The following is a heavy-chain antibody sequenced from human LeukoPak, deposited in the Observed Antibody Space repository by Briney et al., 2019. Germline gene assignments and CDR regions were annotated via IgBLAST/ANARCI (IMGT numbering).Heavy chain of an antibody. J-gene: IGHJ5*02. CDR2: ISAYNGNT. Sequence: ASVKVSCKASGYTFTSYGISWVRQAPGQGLEWMGWISAYNGNTNYAQKLQGRVTMTTDTSTSTAYMELRSLRSDDTAVYYCARDGGYYYGSGTPRFDPWGQGALVTVSS. V-gene: IGHV1-18*01. CDR1: GYTFTSYG. D-gene: IGHD3-10*01. CDR3: ARDGGYYYGSGTPRFDP.